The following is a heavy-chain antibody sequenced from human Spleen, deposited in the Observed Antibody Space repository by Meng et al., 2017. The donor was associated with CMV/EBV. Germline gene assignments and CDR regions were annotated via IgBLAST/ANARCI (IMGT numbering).Heavy chain of an antibody. J-gene: IGHJ4*02. D-gene: IGHD6-13*01. V-gene: IGHV3-21*04. Sequence: GESLKISCAASGFTFSSYSMNWVRQAPGKGLEWVSSISSSSSYIYYADSVKGRFTISRDNAKNSLYLQMNSLRAEDTAVYYCANSVREGSSWYFVYWGQGTLVTVSS. CDR1: GFTFSSYS. CDR3: ANSVREGSSWYFVY. CDR2: ISSSSSYI.